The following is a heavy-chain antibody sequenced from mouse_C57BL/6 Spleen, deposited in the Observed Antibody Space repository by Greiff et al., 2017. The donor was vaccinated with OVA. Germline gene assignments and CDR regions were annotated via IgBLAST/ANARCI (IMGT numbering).Heavy chain of an antibody. Sequence: VQLQQSGPELVKPGASVKISCKASGYTFTDYYMNWVKQSHGKSLEWIGDINPNNGGTSYNQKFKGKATLTVDKSSSTAYMELRSLTSEDSAVYYCARNWEWFAYWGQGTLVTVSA. CDR2: INPNNGGT. CDR3: ARNWEWFAY. J-gene: IGHJ3*01. CDR1: GYTFTDYY. V-gene: IGHV1-26*01. D-gene: IGHD4-1*01.